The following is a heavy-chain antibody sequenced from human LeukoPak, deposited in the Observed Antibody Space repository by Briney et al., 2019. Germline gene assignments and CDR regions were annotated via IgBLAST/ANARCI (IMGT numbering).Heavy chain of an antibody. D-gene: IGHD2-15*01. CDR1: GFTFSSYA. CDR2: ISGSGGST. Sequence: PGGSLRLSCAASGFTFSSYAMSWVRQAPGKGLEWVSAISGSGGSTYYADSVKGRFTISRDNSKNTLYLQMNSLRAEDTAIFYCAKDRLRYCSGGGCYSPVDYWGQGTLVTVSS. CDR3: AKDRLRYCSGGGCYSPVDY. V-gene: IGHV3-23*01. J-gene: IGHJ4*02.